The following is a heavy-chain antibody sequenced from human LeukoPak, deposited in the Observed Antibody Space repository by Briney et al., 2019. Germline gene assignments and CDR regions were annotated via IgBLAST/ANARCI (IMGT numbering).Heavy chain of an antibody. J-gene: IGHJ5*02. CDR1: GYSFTSYW. Sequence: GESLKISCKGSGYSFTSYWIGWVRQMPGKGLEWMGIIYPGDSDTRYSPSFQGQVTISAGKSISTAYLQWSSLKASDTAMYYCARLELLRYFDWLLSGWFDPWGQGTLVTVSS. CDR3: ARLELLRYFDWLLSGWFDP. D-gene: IGHD3-9*01. V-gene: IGHV5-51*01. CDR2: IYPGDSDT.